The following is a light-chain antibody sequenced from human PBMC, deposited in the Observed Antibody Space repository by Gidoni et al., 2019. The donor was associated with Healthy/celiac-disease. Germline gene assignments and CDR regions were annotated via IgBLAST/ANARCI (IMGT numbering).Light chain of an antibody. Sequence: VLTQSPGTLSLSPGERATLTCRASQRVSSSYLAWYQQKPGQAPRLLIYGASSRATGIPDRFSGSGSGTDFTLTISRLEPEDFAVYYCQQYGSSPLTFGGGTKVEIK. CDR3: QQYGSSPLT. J-gene: IGKJ4*01. CDR2: GAS. CDR1: QRVSSSY. V-gene: IGKV3-20*01.